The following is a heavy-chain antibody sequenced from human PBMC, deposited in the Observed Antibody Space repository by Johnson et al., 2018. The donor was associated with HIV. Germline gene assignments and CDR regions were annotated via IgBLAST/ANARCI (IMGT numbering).Heavy chain of an antibody. D-gene: IGHD4-17*01. CDR1: GFTVSSNY. V-gene: IGHV3-66*01. Sequence: VQLVESGGGLVQPGGSLRLSCAASGFTVSSNYMNWVRQAPGKGLEWVSVIYSGGSTYYADSVKGRFTISRDNSKNTVYLQMNSLRAEDTALYYCARDKYGVPSGAFDIWGQGTMVTVSS. CDR2: IYSGGST. CDR3: ARDKYGVPSGAFDI. J-gene: IGHJ3*02.